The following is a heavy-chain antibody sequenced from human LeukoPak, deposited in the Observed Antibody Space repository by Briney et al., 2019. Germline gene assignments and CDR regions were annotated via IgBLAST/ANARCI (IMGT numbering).Heavy chain of an antibody. CDR2: MNPNSGNT. V-gene: IGHV1-8*02. J-gene: IGHJ4*02. Sequence: ASVKVSCKASGYTFTGYYMHWVRQAPGQGLEWMGWMNPNSGNTGYAQKFQGRVTMTRNTSISTAYVELSSLRSEDTAVHYCARGGVVPAASHFDYWGQGALVTVSS. D-gene: IGHD2-2*01. CDR1: GYTFTGYY. CDR3: ARGGVVPAASHFDY.